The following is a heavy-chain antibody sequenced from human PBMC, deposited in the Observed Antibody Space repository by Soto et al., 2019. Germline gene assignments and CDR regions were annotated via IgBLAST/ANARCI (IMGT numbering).Heavy chain of an antibody. V-gene: IGHV4-59*01. D-gene: IGHD1-26*01. CDR1: GGSISNYY. CDR3: ARDSGSYRNNWFDP. CDR2: IYYSGST. Sequence: SQTLSLTXSVSGGSISNYYWSWIRQPPGRGLEWIGYIYYSGSTNYNPSLKSRVTISVDTSKHQFSLKLKSVTAADTAVYYCARDSGSYRNNWFDPWGQGTLVTVSS. J-gene: IGHJ5*02.